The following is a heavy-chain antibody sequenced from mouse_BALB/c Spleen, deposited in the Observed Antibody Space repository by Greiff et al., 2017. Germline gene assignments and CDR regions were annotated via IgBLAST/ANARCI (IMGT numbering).Heavy chain of an antibody. CDR1: GYTFTSYY. D-gene: IGHD2-14*01. Sequence: VQLQQSGAELVKPGASVKLSCKASGYTFTSYYMYWVKQRPGQGLEWIGEINPSNGGTNFNEKFKSKATLTVDKSSSTAYMQLSSLTSEDSAVYYCTIYYRYDGGDYWGQGTTLTVSS. CDR3: TIYYRYDGGDY. CDR2: INPSNGGT. V-gene: IGHV1S16*01. J-gene: IGHJ2*01.